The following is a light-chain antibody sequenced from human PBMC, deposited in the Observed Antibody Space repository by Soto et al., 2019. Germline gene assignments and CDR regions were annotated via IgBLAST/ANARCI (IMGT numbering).Light chain of an antibody. J-gene: IGLJ1*01. V-gene: IGLV2-14*03. Sequence: QSVLTQPASVSGSPGQSITISCTGTSSDVGGYNYVYWYQHHPGKVPKLLIYDVANRPSGVSDRFSGSKSGNTASLTISGLQAEDEADYYCTSYTGSSTYVFGTGTK. CDR2: DVA. CDR3: TSYTGSSTYV. CDR1: SSDVGGYNY.